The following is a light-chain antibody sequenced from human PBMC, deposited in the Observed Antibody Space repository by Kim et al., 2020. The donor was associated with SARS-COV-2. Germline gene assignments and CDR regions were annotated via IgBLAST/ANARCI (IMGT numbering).Light chain of an antibody. CDR2: GVS. J-gene: IGKJ4*01. V-gene: IGKV3-20*01. Sequence: EIVLTQSPGTLSLSPGERATLSCRASQSFSSNYLGWYQQKPGQAPRLLLYGVSSRATGIPDRFSGSGSGTDFTLTINRLEPEDFAVYYCHQYVTSPTFGGGTKVEIK. CDR3: HQYVTSPT. CDR1: QSFSSNY.